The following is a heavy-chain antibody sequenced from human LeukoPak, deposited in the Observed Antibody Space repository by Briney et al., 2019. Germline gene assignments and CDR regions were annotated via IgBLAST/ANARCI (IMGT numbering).Heavy chain of an antibody. Sequence: SETLSLTCAVYGGSFSGYFWSWIRQPPGKGLEWIGEINHSGSTNYNPSLKSRVTISVDTSKNQFSLKLSSVTAADTAVDYCASPQYYYDSSGPDPRREESDYWGQGTLVTVSS. CDR3: ASPQYYYDSSGPDPRREESDY. D-gene: IGHD3-22*01. V-gene: IGHV4-34*01. CDR2: INHSGST. J-gene: IGHJ4*02. CDR1: GGSFSGYF.